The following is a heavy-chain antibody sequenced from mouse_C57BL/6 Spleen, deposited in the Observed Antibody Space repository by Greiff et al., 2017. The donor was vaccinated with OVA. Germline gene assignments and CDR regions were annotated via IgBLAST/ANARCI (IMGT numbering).Heavy chain of an antibody. Sequence: QVQLQQPGAELVKPGASVKLSCKASGYTFTIYWMQWVKQRPGQGLEWIGEIDPSDSYTNYNQKFKGKATLTVDTSSSTAYMQLSSLTSEDSAVYYCANFYGSRAYWGQGTLVTVSA. J-gene: IGHJ3*01. CDR1: GYTFTIYW. V-gene: IGHV1-50*01. CDR2: IDPSDSYT. D-gene: IGHD1-1*01. CDR3: ANFYGSRAY.